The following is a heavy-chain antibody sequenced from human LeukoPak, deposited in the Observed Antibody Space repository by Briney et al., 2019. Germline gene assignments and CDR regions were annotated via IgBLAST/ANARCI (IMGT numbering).Heavy chain of an antibody. Sequence: MTSETLSLTCTVSGVSISSYYWSWIRQPPGKGLEWIGYIYYSGSTNYNPSLKSRVTISVDTSKNQFSLKLSSVTAADTAVYYCARDGSRPYCSSTSCYGYYYYYGMDVWGQGTTVTVSS. CDR2: IYYSGST. CDR1: GVSISSYY. D-gene: IGHD2-2*01. V-gene: IGHV4-59*01. J-gene: IGHJ6*02. CDR3: ARDGSRPYCSSTSCYGYYYYYGMDV.